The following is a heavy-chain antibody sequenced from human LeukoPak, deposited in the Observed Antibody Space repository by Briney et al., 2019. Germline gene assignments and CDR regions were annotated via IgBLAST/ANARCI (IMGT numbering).Heavy chain of an antibody. V-gene: IGHV4-39*01. CDR3: ARMRSYWYFDL. CDR2: SYHTGNT. J-gene: IGHJ2*01. CDR1: GDSISSSSYF. Sequence: SETLSLTCSVSGDSISSSSYFWGWIRQSPGQGLEWIGTSYHTGNTYYNPSLKSRVTISLDTSSNQFSLRLISVIVADMAVYYCARMRSYWYFDLWGRGTLVAVSS.